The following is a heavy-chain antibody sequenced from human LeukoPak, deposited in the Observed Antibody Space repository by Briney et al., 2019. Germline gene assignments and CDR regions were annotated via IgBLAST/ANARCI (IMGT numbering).Heavy chain of an antibody. CDR2: IYYSGST. D-gene: IGHD5-18*01. V-gene: IGHV4-39*01. Sequence: SETLSLTCTVSGGSISSSSYYWGWIRQPPGKGLEWIGSIYYSGSTYYNPSLKSRVTISVDTSKTQFSLKLSSVTAAATAVYYCARRRYSYGTYYFDYWGQGTLVTVSS. J-gene: IGHJ4*02. CDR3: ARRRYSYGTYYFDY. CDR1: GGSISSSSYY.